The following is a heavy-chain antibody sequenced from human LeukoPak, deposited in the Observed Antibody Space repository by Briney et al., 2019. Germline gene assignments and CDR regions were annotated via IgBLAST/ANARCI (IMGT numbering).Heavy chain of an antibody. CDR1: GYSFANYC. Sequence: GESLKISCTGSGYSFANYCIGWGRQMPGKGLEWIGTIYPGDSDTRYRPSFQGQVTISADKSISTAYLQWSSLKASDTAMYYCARLGLEAYGNAGYYYLDYWGQGALVTVSS. J-gene: IGHJ4*02. CDR3: ARLGLEAYGNAGYYYLDY. V-gene: IGHV5-51*01. CDR2: IYPGDSDT. D-gene: IGHD3-9*01.